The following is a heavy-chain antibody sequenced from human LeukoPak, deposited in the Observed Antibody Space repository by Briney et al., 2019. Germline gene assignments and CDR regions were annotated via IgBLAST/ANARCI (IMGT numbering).Heavy chain of an antibody. J-gene: IGHJ3*01. CDR2: IYITGST. D-gene: IGHD1-26*01. CDR1: GASISSYY. Sequence: KPSETLSLTCTVSGASISSYYWTWIRQPPGKGLEWIGDIYITGSTNYNPYPKRRVTMSVDTSKNQFSLRLSSVTAADTAVYYCARVRIGETSYDASDVWGLGTMVTVSS. CDR3: ARVRIGETSYDASDV. V-gene: IGHV4-59*13.